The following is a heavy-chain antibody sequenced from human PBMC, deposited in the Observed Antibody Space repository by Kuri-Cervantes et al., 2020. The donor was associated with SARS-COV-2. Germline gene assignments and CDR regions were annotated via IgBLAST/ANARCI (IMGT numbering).Heavy chain of an antibody. CDR2: INPNSGGT. V-gene: IGHV1-2*02. J-gene: IGHJ6*03. CDR3: AREWVLRFLEWSHNSPYYYYYMDV. Sequence: GESLKISCKASGYTFTGYYMHWVRQAPGQGLEWMGWINPNSGGTNYAQKFQGRVTMTRDTSISTAYMDLSRLRSDDTAVYYCAREWVLRFLEWSHNSPYYYYYMDVWGKGTTVTVSS. D-gene: IGHD3-3*01. CDR1: GYTFTGYY.